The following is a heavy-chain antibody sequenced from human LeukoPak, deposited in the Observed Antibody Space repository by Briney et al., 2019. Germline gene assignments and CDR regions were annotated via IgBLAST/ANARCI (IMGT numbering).Heavy chain of an antibody. CDR2: ISGSGGST. CDR1: GFTFSSYA. CDR3: AKDPNYYGSSGYTDYYYYYMDV. J-gene: IGHJ6*03. Sequence: GGSLRLSCAASGFTFSSYAMSWVRQAPGKGLEWVSAISGSGGSTYYADSVKGRFTISGDNSKNTLYLQMNSLRAEDTAVYYCAKDPNYYGSSGYTDYYYYYMDVWGKGTTVTVSS. V-gene: IGHV3-23*01. D-gene: IGHD3-22*01.